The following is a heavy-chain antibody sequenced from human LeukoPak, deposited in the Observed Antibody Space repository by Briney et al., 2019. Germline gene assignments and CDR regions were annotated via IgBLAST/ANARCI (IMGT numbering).Heavy chain of an antibody. J-gene: IGHJ4*02. D-gene: IGHD3-22*01. CDR1: GYTFTCYD. CDR2: IIPIFGTA. Sequence: SVKVSCKASGYTFTCYDMHWVRQAPGQGLEWMGGIIPIFGTANYAQKFQGRVTITADESTSTAYMELSSLRSEDTAVYYCAREAADSSGYYHPGGWGQGTLVTVSS. CDR3: AREAADSSGYYHPGG. V-gene: IGHV1-69*13.